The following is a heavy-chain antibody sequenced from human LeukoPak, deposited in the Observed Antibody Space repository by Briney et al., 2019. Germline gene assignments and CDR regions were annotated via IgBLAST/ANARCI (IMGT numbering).Heavy chain of an antibody. V-gene: IGHV3-23*01. D-gene: IGHD6-6*01. Sequence: GRSLRLSCAASGFTFSSYAMSWVRQAPGKGLEWVSAISGSGDSTYYADSVKGRFTISRDNSKNTLYLQMKSLRAEDTAVYYCAKRVEYSSSSGGYFDYWGQGILVTVSS. J-gene: IGHJ4*02. CDR1: GFTFSSYA. CDR2: ISGSGDST. CDR3: AKRVEYSSSSGGYFDY.